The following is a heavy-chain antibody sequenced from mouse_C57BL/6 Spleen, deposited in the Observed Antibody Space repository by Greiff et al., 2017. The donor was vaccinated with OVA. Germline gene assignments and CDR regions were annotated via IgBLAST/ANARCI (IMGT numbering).Heavy chain of an antibody. V-gene: IGHV1-64*01. D-gene: IGHD2-4*01. CDR3: ARCDYDGEYAMDY. CDR1: GYTFTSYW. J-gene: IGHJ4*01. CDR2: IHPNSGST. Sequence: QVQLQQPGAELVKPGASVKLSCKASGYTFTSYWMHWVKQRPGQGLEWIGMIHPNSGSTNYNEKFKSKATLTVDKSSSTAYMQLSSLTSEDSAVYYCARCDYDGEYAMDYWGQGTSVTVSS.